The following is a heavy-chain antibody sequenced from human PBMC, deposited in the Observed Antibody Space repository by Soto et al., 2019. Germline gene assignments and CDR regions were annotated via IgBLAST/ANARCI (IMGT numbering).Heavy chain of an antibody. CDR1: GDSISSFY. V-gene: IGHV4-4*07. CDR3: ARRASGSGRHFDN. Sequence: QVQLQESGPGLVKPSETLSLTCTVSGDSISSFYWSWIRQPAGKGLEWIGRIYTNGATNYNPSLRSRVTMSVDTSKNQFSLELSSVTAADTAGYDCARRASGSGRHFDNWGQGTLVTVSS. CDR2: IYTNGAT. J-gene: IGHJ4*02. D-gene: IGHD3-10*01.